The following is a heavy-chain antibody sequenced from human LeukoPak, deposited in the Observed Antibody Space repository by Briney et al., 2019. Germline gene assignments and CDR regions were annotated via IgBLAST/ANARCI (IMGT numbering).Heavy chain of an antibody. V-gene: IGHV1-8*01. CDR2: MNPISGNT. Sequence: GASVKVSCKASGYTFTSYDINWVRQATGQGLEWMGWMNPISGNTGYAQKFQGRVTMTRNTSISTAYIELSSLRSEDTAVYYCARGREWELLGDDAFDIWGQGTMVTVSS. CDR3: ARGREWELLGDDAFDI. J-gene: IGHJ3*02. CDR1: GYTFTSYD. D-gene: IGHD1-26*01.